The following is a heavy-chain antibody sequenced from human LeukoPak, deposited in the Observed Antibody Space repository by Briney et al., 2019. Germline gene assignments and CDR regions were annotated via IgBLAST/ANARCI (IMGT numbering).Heavy chain of an antibody. CDR1: GYTFNNHY. CDR2: INPSGGST. CDR3: ARQGTYSSAIGMGY. Sequence: ASVKVSCKASGYTFNNHYMYWVRQAPGRGLEWMDVINPSGGSTSYAQKFQGRVTMTRDTSTRTVYMEVNSLRSEDTAVYYCARQGTYSSAIGMGYWGQGTLVTVSS. D-gene: IGHD6-19*01. V-gene: IGHV1-46*02. J-gene: IGHJ4*02.